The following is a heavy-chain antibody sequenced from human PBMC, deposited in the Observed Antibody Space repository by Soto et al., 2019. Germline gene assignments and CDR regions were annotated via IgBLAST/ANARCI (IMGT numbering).Heavy chain of an antibody. CDR1: GGSVNIGTYY. CDR2: IHYSGST. Sequence: SETLSLTCTVPGGSVNIGTYYWSWIRQPPGKGLEWIGFIHYSGSTYYNPSLKSRVTISVDTSKNQFSLKLSSVTAADTAVYYCARHLTYCSAGSCYSDFPYYGMDVWGQGTTVTVSS. J-gene: IGHJ6*02. V-gene: IGHV4-39*01. D-gene: IGHD2-15*01. CDR3: ARHLTYCSAGSCYSDFPYYGMDV.